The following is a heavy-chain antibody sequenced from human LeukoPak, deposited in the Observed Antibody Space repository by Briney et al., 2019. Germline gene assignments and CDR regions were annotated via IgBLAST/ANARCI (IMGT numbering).Heavy chain of an antibody. J-gene: IGHJ4*02. V-gene: IGHV4-30-4*08. Sequence: KSSETLSLTCTVSGGSISSGDYYWSWIRQPPGKGLEWIGYIYYSGSTYYNPSLKSRITISVDTSKNQFSPKLSSVTAADTAVYYCARARRVRSGSLPWYYWGQGTLVTVSS. D-gene: IGHD1-26*01. CDR3: ARARRVRSGSLPWYY. CDR1: GGSISSGDYY. CDR2: IYYSGST.